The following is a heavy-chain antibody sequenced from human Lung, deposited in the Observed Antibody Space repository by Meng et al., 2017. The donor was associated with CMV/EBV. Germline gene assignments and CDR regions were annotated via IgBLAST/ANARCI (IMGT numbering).Heavy chain of an antibody. CDR2: IRYDGSDK. CDR1: GFNFGTFG. J-gene: IGHJ4*02. Sequence: GGSXRLXCAASGFNFGTFGMHWVRQAPGKGLEWVSFIRYDGSDKYYVDLVKGRFTVSRDNSRNTVFLQMSSLRDEDTAVYYCAKALSNYDSWSGCDHWCQGTLVTVSS. D-gene: IGHD3-3*01. V-gene: IGHV3-30*02. CDR3: AKALSNYDSWSGCDH.